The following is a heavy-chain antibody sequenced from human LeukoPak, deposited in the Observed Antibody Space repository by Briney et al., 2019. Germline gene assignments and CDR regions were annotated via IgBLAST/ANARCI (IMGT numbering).Heavy chain of an antibody. CDR3: ARGQDYYDSSGYDGDY. CDR2: ISGSGGST. V-gene: IGHV3-23*01. Sequence: GGSLRLSCAASGLTFSSYAMSWVRQAPGKGLEWVSAISGSGGSTYYADSVKGRFTISRDNSKNTLYLQMNSLRAEDTAVYYCARGQDYYDSSGYDGDYWGQGTLVTVSS. J-gene: IGHJ4*02. CDR1: GLTFSSYA. D-gene: IGHD3-22*01.